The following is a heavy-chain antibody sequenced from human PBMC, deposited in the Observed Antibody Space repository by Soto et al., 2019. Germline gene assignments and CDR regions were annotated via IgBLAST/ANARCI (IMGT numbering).Heavy chain of an antibody. V-gene: IGHV3-30*18. CDR1: GFTFSSYG. CDR3: AKASNYYDSSGYWVY. CDR2: ISYDGSNK. Sequence: QVQLVESGGGVVQPGRSLRLSCAASGFTFSSYGMHWVRQAPGKGLEWVAVISYDGSNKYYADSVKGRFTISRDNSKNTLYLQMNSLRAEDTAVYYCAKASNYYDSSGYWVYWGQGTLVTVS. D-gene: IGHD3-22*01. J-gene: IGHJ4*02.